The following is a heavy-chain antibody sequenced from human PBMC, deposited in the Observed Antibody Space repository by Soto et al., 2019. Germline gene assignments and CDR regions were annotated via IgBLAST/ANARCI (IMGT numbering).Heavy chain of an antibody. Sequence: PSQTLSLTCAISGDSVSSNSAAWNWVRQSPSRGLEWLGRTYYRSKWKTDYAVSVRGRITINPDTSKNQFSPQLNSVTPGDTAVYYCARGDVIDIWGRGTMVTVSS. CDR2: TYYRSKWKT. V-gene: IGHV6-1*01. CDR3: ARGDVIDI. CDR1: GDSVSSNSAA. J-gene: IGHJ3*02.